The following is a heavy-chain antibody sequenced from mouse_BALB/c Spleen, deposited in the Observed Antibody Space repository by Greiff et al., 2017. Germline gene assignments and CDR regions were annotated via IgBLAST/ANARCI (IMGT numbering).Heavy chain of an antibody. V-gene: IGHV5-9*03. Sequence: EVQGVESGGGLVKPGGSLKLSCAASGFTFSSYTMSWVRQTPEKRLEWVATISSGGGNTYYPDSVKGRFTISRDNAKNNLYLQMSSLRSEDTALYYCASPIYYDYDEGYAMDYWGQGTSVTVSS. CDR3: ASPIYYDYDEGYAMDY. CDR2: ISSGGGNT. CDR1: GFTFSSYT. J-gene: IGHJ4*01. D-gene: IGHD2-4*01.